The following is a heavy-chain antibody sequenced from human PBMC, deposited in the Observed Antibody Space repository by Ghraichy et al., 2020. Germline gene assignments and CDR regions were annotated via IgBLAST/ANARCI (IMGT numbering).Heavy chain of an antibody. CDR3: ARGPNYYDSTGHDFDY. D-gene: IGHD3-22*01. Sequence: ETLSLTCTVSGGSISSYYWSWIRQPPGKGLEWIGYIYYSGSTNYNPSLKSRVTISVDTSKNQFSLKLSSVTAADTAVYYCARGPNYYDSTGHDFDYWGQGTLVTVSS. V-gene: IGHV4-59*01. J-gene: IGHJ4*02. CDR2: IYYSGST. CDR1: GGSISSYY.